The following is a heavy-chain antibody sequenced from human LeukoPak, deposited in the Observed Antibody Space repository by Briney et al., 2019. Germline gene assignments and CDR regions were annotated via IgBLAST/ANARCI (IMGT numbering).Heavy chain of an antibody. Sequence: PSETLSLTCSVSGGSLTSGGYDWSWIRQHPGKGLEWIGYIYYSGSTYYNPSLKSRVTISVDTSKNQFSLKLSSVTAADTAVYYCARGCSSCTTYYFDYWGQGTLVTVSS. J-gene: IGHJ4*02. CDR1: GGSLTSGGYD. V-gene: IGHV4-31*03. D-gene: IGHD6-13*01. CDR3: ARGCSSCTTYYFDY. CDR2: IYYSGST.